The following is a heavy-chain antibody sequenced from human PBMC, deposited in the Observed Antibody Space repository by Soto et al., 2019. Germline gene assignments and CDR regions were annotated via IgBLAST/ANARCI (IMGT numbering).Heavy chain of an antibody. D-gene: IGHD6-13*01. CDR1: GFTFSSYA. CDR2: ISSNGGST. V-gene: IGHV3-64D*08. J-gene: IGHJ4*02. Sequence: GGSLRLSCSASGFTFSSYAMHWVRQAPGKGLEYVSAISSNGGSTYYADSVKGRFTISRDNSKNTLYLQMSSLRAEDTAVYYCVKDQGSSSWAPQGVLSYWGQGTLVTVSS. CDR3: VKDQGSSSWAPQGVLSY.